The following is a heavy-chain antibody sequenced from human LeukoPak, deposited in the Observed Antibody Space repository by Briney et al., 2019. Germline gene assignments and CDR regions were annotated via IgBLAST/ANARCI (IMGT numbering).Heavy chain of an antibody. V-gene: IGHV4-34*01. D-gene: IGHD6-19*01. CDR3: ARVSSSGWVVDY. CDR1: GGSFSGYY. CDR2: INHSGST. Sequence: PSETLSLTCAVYGGSFSGYYWSWIRQPPGKGLEWIGEINHSGSTNYNPSLKSRVTISVDTSKNQFSLKLSSVTAADTAVYYCARVSSSGWVVDYWGQGTLVTVSS. J-gene: IGHJ4*02.